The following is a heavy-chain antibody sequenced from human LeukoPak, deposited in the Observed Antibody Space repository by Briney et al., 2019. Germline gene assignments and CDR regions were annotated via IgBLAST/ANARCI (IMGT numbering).Heavy chain of an antibody. J-gene: IGHJ4*02. V-gene: IGHV4-59*01. CDR1: GGSIDSTNW. Sequence: SETLSLTCDVSGGSIDSTNWWNWIRQPPGKGLEWIGYIYYSGSTNYNPSLKSRVTISVDTSKNQFSLKLSSVTAADTAVYYCARAAYSGSYHSDYWGQGTLVTVSS. CDR3: ARAAYSGSYHSDY. D-gene: IGHD1-26*01. CDR2: IYYSGST.